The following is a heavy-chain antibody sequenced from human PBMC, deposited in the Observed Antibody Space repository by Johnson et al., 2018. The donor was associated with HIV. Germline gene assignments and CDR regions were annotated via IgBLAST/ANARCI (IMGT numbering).Heavy chain of an antibody. J-gene: IGHJ3*02. D-gene: IGHD3-22*01. V-gene: IGHV3-30*02. CDR1: GFTFSTYA. Sequence: QVQVVESGGGVVQPGRSLRLSCEASGFTFSTYAMHWVRQAPGKGLEWVAFIRYDGSNKYYADSVKGRFTISRDNSKNTLYLQMNSLRAEDTAVYYCAKGKPYYYDIGDAFDIWGQGTMVTVSS. CDR2: IRYDGSNK. CDR3: AKGKPYYYDIGDAFDI.